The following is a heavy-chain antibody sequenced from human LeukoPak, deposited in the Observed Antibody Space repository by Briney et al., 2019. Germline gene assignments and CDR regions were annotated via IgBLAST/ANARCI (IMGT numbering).Heavy chain of an antibody. Sequence: GGSLRLSCVVSGFTVSSSYMSWVRQAPGKGLEWVGRIKSKTDGGTTDYAAPVKGRFTISRDDSKNTLYLQMNSLKTEDTAVYYCTTDRNGYNTRNYWGQGTLVTVSS. J-gene: IGHJ4*02. CDR2: IKSKTDGGTT. V-gene: IGHV3-15*01. CDR3: TTDRNGYNTRNY. D-gene: IGHD5-24*01. CDR1: GFTVSSSY.